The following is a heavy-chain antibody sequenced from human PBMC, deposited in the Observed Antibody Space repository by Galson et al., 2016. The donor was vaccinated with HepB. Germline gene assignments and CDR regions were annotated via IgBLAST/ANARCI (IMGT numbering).Heavy chain of an antibody. Sequence: SETLSLTCTVSGGFISSHYWSWIRQPPGKGLEWIGYIYDSETTNYNPSLRSRVTISADTSKNQFSVKVTSVTAADTAVYYCARMRSGGWFDYWGQGTLVTVSS. J-gene: IGHJ4*02. V-gene: IGHV4-59*11. CDR2: IYDSETT. CDR3: ARMRSGGWFDY. CDR1: GGFISSHY. D-gene: IGHD6-19*01.